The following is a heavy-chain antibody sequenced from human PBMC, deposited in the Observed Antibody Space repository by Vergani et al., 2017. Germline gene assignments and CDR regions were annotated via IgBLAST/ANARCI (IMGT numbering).Heavy chain of an antibody. CDR1: GYTFTSYA. CDR2: INTGNGNT. V-gene: IGHV1-3*04. CDR3: ATDPRGTAMVGDDY. J-gene: IGHJ4*02. D-gene: IGHD5-18*01. Sequence: QVQLVQSGAEVKKPGASVKVSCKASGYTFTSYAMHWVRQAPGQRLEWMGWINTGNGNTKYSQKFQGRVTITADTSTDTAYMELSSLRSEDTAVYYCATDPRGTAMVGDDYWGQGTLVTVSS.